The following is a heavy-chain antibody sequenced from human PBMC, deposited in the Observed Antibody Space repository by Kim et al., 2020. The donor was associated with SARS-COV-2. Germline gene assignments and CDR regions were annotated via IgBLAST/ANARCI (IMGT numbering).Heavy chain of an antibody. CDR3: ARARIVVVPAASPLVWFDP. D-gene: IGHD2-2*01. J-gene: IGHJ5*02. V-gene: IGHV4-59*01. Sequence: SRVTISVDTSQNQFSLKLSSVTAADTAVYYCARARIVVVPAASPLVWFDPWGQGTLVTVSS.